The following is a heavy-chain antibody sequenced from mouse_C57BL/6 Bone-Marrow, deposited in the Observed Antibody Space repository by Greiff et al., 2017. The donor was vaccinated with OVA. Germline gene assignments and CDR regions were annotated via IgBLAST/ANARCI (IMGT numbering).Heavy chain of an antibody. CDR2: IRNKANGYTT. V-gene: IGHV7-3*01. Sequence: EVMLVESGGGLVQPGGSLSLSCAASGFTFTDYYMSWVRQSPGKALEWLGFIRNKANGYTTEYSASVKGRFTISRDNSQSILYLQMNALRAEDSATYYCARYLGEAFAYWGQGTLVTVSA. J-gene: IGHJ3*01. D-gene: IGHD2-13*01. CDR3: ARYLGEAFAY. CDR1: GFTFTDYY.